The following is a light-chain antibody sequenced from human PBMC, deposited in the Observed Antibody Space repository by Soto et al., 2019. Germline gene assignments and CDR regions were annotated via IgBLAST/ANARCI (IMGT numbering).Light chain of an antibody. V-gene: IGKV1-5*01. CDR1: QNIRTW. CDR3: QHYNPYSGP. J-gene: IGKJ1*01. Sequence: DIQMTQSPSTLAASGGGRVTSTCRASQNIRTWLSWYQQKPGKAPNLLIFDASSLHSGVPSRFSGSGSGTEFTLPLTSLQPDDFATSYCQHYNPYSGPFGQGTKVDI. CDR2: DAS.